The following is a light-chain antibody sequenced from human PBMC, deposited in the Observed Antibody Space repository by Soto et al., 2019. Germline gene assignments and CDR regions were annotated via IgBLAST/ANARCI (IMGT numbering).Light chain of an antibody. CDR1: QSVSSSY. CDR2: GAS. J-gene: IGKJ2*01. Sequence: EIVLTQSPGTLSLSPGERATLSCRASQSVSSSYLAWYQQKPGQAPRLLIYGASSRATGIPDRFSGSGSGPDFTLTTSRLEPEDFAVYYCQQYGGSPSYTFGQGTKLEIK. CDR3: QQYGGSPSYT. V-gene: IGKV3-20*01.